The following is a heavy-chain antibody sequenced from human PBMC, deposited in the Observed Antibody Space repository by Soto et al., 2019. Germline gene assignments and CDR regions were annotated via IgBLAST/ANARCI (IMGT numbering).Heavy chain of an antibody. CDR2: ISWNSGSI. J-gene: IGHJ6*02. D-gene: IGHD6-13*01. V-gene: IGHV3-9*01. Sequence: LRLSCAASGFTFDDYAMHWVRQAPGKGLEWVSGISWNSGSIGYADSVKGRFTISRDNAKNSLYLQMNSLRAEDTALYYCAKDYSSSTYYYYYGMDVWGQGTTVTVSS. CDR1: GFTFDDYA. CDR3: AKDYSSSTYYYYYGMDV.